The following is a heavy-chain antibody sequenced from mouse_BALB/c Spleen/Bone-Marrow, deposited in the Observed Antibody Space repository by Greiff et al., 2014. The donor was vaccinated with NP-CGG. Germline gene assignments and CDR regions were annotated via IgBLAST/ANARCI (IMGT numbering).Heavy chain of an antibody. V-gene: IGHV5-17*02. D-gene: IGHD2-4*01. CDR2: ISSGSSTI. Sequence: EVMLVESGGGLVQPGGSRKLSCAASGFTFSSFGMHWVRQAPEKGLEWVAYISSGSSTIYYADTVKGRFTISRDNPKNTLFPQMTSLRSEDTAMYYCARDDYDYAMDYWGQGTSVTVSS. CDR1: GFTFSSFG. CDR3: ARDDYDYAMDY. J-gene: IGHJ4*01.